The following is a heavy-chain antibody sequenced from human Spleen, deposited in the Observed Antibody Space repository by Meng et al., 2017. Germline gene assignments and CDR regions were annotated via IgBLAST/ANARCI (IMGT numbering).Heavy chain of an antibody. V-gene: IGHV6-1*01. CDR1: GDSVSSNSAA. Sequence: QTLSLTRAISGDSVSSNSAAWNWIRQSPSRGLEWLGRTYYWSKWYNDYAVTVKSRITINPYTSKNQFSLQLNSVTPEDTAVYYCARASAAATTISHYYFDDWGQGTLVTVSS. CDR3: ARASAAATTISHYYFDD. CDR2: TYYWSKWYN. J-gene: IGHJ4*01. D-gene: IGHD2-2*01.